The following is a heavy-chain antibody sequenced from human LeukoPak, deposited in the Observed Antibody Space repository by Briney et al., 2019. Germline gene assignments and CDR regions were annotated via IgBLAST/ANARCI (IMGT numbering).Heavy chain of an antibody. D-gene: IGHD2-21*01. CDR2: MNPNSGNT. CDR1: GYTFTSYY. Sequence: ASVKVSCKASGYTFTSYYMHWVRQATGQGLEWMGWMNPNSGNTGYAQKFQGRVTITRNTSISTAYMELSSLRSEDTAVYYCARGGDPRYYYYMDVWGKGTTVTVSS. CDR3: ARGGDPRYYYYMDV. V-gene: IGHV1-8*03. J-gene: IGHJ6*03.